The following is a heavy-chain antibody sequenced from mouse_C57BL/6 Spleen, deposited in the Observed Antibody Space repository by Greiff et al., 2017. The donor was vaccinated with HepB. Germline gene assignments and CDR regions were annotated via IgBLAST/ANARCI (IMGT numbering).Heavy chain of an antibody. J-gene: IGHJ2*01. CDR2: IYPGDGDT. CDR1: GYAFSSYW. V-gene: IGHV1-82*01. CDR3: ARSRDGYYEVYFDY. Sequence: QVQLQQSGPELVKPGASVKISCKASGYAFSSYWMNWVKQRPGKGLEWIGRIYPGDGDTNYNGKFKGKATLTADKSSSTAYMQLSSLTSDDSAVYFCARSRDGYYEVYFDYWGQGTTLTVSS. D-gene: IGHD2-3*01.